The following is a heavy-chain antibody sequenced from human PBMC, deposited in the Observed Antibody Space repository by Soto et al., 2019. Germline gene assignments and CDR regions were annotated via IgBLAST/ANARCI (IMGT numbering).Heavy chain of an antibody. CDR2: IWYDGSNK. CDR1: GFTFSSYG. V-gene: IGHV3-33*01. J-gene: IGHJ4*02. Sequence: LRLSCAASGFTFSSYGMHWVRQAPGKGLEWVAVIWYDGSNKYYADSVKGRFTISRDNSKNTLYLQMNSLRAEDTAVYYCARDRWERLSYYFDYWGQGTLVTVSS. CDR3: ARDRWERLSYYFDY. D-gene: IGHD1-26*01.